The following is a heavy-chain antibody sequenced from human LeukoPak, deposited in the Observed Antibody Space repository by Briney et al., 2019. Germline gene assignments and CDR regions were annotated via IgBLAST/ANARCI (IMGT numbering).Heavy chain of an antibody. D-gene: IGHD1-1*01. V-gene: IGHV3-7*01. CDR1: QFTFSSYW. CDR3: ARDYWRSIDH. J-gene: IGHJ4*02. CDR2: IKEDGSKT. Sequence: GGSLRLSCAASQFTFSSYWMSWVRQAPGKGLEWVANIKEDGSKTYYVDSVKGRFTISRDNARNSLYLEMNSLRAEDTAVYYCARDYWRSIDHWGQGTLVTVSS.